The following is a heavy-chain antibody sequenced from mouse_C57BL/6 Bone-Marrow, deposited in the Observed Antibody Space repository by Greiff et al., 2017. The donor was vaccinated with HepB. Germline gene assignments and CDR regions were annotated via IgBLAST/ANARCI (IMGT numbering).Heavy chain of an antibody. CDR2: IYPGDGDT. CDR1: GYAFSSSW. V-gene: IGHV1-82*01. Sequence: VKLQESGPELVKPGASVKISCKASGYAFSSSWMNWVKQRPGKGLEWIGRIYPGDGDTNYNGKFKGKATLTADKSSSTAYMQLSSLTSEDSAVYFCARLENYWGQGTTLTVSS. CDR3: ARLENY. J-gene: IGHJ2*01.